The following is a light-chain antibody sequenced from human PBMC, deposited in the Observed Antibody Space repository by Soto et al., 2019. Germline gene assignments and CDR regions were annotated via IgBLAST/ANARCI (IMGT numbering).Light chain of an antibody. J-gene: IGLJ2*01. CDR2: SNN. CDR1: SSNIESNT. Sequence: QSVLTQPPSASGTPGQRVTISCSGSSSNIESNTVNWYQQLPGTAPKLLIYSNNQRPSGVPDRFSGSKSGTSASLAISGLQSEDEADYYCAAWDDSLNGVVFGGGTKLTFL. CDR3: AAWDDSLNGVV. V-gene: IGLV1-44*01.